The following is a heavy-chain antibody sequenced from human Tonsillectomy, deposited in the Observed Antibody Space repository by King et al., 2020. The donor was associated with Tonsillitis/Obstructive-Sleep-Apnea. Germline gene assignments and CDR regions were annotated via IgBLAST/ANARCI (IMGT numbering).Heavy chain of an antibody. D-gene: IGHD2-2*01. J-gene: IGHJ4*02. Sequence: QLVQSGAEVKKPGASVKVSCKASGYTFTSYGISWVRQAPGQGLEWMGWISAYNGNTKYAQKLQGRVTMTTDTSTSTAHMELRSLRSDDTAVYYCAISWGAIVIGPAGYYFDYWGQGTRVTVSS. CDR3: AISWGAIVIGPAGYYFDY. CDR1: GYTFTSYG. V-gene: IGHV1-18*01. CDR2: ISAYNGNT.